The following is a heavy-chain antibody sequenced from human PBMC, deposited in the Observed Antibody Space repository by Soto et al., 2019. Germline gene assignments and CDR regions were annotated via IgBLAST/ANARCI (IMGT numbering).Heavy chain of an antibody. V-gene: IGHV1-46*01. Sequence: ASVKVSCKASGYTFTSYYMHWVRQAPGQGLEWMGIINPSGGSTSYAQKFQGRVTMTRDTSTSTVYMELSSLRSEDTAVYYCARDGKYYYDSSGQRPPDSNYYGMDVWGQGTTVTVSS. CDR1: GYTFTSYY. CDR2: INPSGGST. D-gene: IGHD3-22*01. CDR3: ARDGKYYYDSSGQRPPDSNYYGMDV. J-gene: IGHJ6*02.